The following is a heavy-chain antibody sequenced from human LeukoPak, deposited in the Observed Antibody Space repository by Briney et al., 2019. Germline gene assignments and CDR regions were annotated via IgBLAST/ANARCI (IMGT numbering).Heavy chain of an antibody. J-gene: IGHJ4*02. CDR1: GFTFSSYS. Sequence: GGSLRLSCAASGFTFSSYSMNWVRQAPGKGLEWVSYISSSSSTIYYADSVKGRFTISRDKAKNSLYLQMNSLTDEDTAVYYCARGVVAAGDYWGQGTLVTVSS. CDR3: ARGVVAAGDY. D-gene: IGHD2-15*01. V-gene: IGHV3-48*02. CDR2: ISSSSSTI.